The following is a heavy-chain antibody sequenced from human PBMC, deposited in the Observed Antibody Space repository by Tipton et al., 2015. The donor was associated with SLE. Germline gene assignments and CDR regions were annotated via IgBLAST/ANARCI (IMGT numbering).Heavy chain of an antibody. Sequence: TLSLTCTVSGGSISSYYWSWIRQHPGKGLEWIGYIYYSGSTYYNPSLKSRVTISVDTSKNKFSLKLRSVTAADTAVYYCATAQVPGGFQHWGQGAPVTVSS. CDR2: IYYSGST. CDR1: GGSISSYY. CDR3: ATAQVPGGFQH. J-gene: IGHJ1*01. D-gene: IGHD3-10*01. V-gene: IGHV4-59*06.